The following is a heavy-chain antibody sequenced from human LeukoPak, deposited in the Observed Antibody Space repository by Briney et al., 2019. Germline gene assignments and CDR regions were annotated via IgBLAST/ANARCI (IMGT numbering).Heavy chain of an antibody. V-gene: IGHV4-59*08. CDR2: IYYSGST. J-gene: IGHJ4*02. CDR3: ARLNGGS. Sequence: SETLSLTCTVSGGSISSYYWSWIRQPPGKGLEWIGYIYYSGSTNYNPSLKSRVTISVDTSKNQFSLKLSSVTAADTAVYYCARLNGGSWGQGTLVTVSS. CDR1: GGSISSYY. D-gene: IGHD3-16*01.